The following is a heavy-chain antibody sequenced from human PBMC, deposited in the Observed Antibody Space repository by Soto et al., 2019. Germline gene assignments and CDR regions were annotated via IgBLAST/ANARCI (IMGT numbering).Heavy chain of an antibody. V-gene: IGHV1-69*06. J-gene: IGHJ6*02. D-gene: IGHD2-2*01. CDR1: GGTFGNYA. CDR3: ARVSIPGIDGEDV. CDR2: IIPIFKTA. Sequence: QQQLVQSGAEVKKPGSSVKVSCKASGGTFGNYAISWVRQAPGQGLEWMGKIIPIFKTANYAQKFQGRITITADRTPRTDTAYMELSILRSDDTALSYCARVSIPGIDGEDVWGQGTTVTVSS.